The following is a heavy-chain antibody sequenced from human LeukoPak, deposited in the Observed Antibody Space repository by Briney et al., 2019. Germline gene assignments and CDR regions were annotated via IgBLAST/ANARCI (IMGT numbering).Heavy chain of an antibody. CDR2: IIPIPGIA. CDR1: GGTFSSYA. V-gene: IGHV1-69*04. J-gene: IGHJ6*02. D-gene: IGHD5-18*01. Sequence: ASVKVSCKASGGTFSSYAISWVRQAPGQGLEWMGRIIPIPGIANYAQKFQGRVTITADKSTSTAYMELSSLRSEDTAVYYCARGYSYGSSYYYYGMDVWGQGTTVTVSS. CDR3: ARGYSYGSSYYYYGMDV.